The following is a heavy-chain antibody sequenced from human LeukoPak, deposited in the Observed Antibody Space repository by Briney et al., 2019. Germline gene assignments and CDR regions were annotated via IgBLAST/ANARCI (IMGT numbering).Heavy chain of an antibody. Sequence: GGSLRLSCAASGFTFSSYSMNWVRQAPGKGLEWVSYISSSRSTIYYADSVKGRVTISSDNAKNSLYLQMNSLRAEDTAVYYCAKVKGEVIGAFDIWGQGTMVTVSS. D-gene: IGHD3-16*01. CDR1: GFTFSSYS. V-gene: IGHV3-48*01. J-gene: IGHJ3*02. CDR2: ISSSRSTI. CDR3: AKVKGEVIGAFDI.